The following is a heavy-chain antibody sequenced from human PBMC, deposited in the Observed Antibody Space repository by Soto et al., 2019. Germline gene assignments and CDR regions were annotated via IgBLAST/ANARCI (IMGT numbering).Heavy chain of an antibody. CDR1: GASITSTSSH. CDR3: ARGDYYGSGSYYTNWFDP. Sequence: TLSLTCSVSGASITSTSSHWGWIRQPPGKGLEWIGYIYHSGSTYYNPSLKSRVTISVDRSKNQFSLKLSSVTAADTAVYYCARGDYYGSGSYYTNWFDPWGQGTLVTVSS. V-gene: IGHV4-30-2*01. D-gene: IGHD3-10*01. J-gene: IGHJ5*02. CDR2: IYHSGST.